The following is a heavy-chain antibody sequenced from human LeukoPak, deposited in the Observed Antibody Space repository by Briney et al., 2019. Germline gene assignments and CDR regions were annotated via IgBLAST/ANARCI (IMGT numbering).Heavy chain of an antibody. J-gene: IGHJ6*03. CDR1: GYTFTGYY. D-gene: IGHD3-10*01. Sequence: ASVKVSCKASGYTFTGYYLHWVRQAPGQGLEWMGWINPNTGDTNYAQKFQGRVTMTRDMSTTTLYMELTSLGSEDTAVYYCARCGRGSGTTSEYYYYMDVWGKGTTVTVSS. CDR2: INPNTGDT. CDR3: ARCGRGSGTTSEYYYYMDV. V-gene: IGHV1-2*02.